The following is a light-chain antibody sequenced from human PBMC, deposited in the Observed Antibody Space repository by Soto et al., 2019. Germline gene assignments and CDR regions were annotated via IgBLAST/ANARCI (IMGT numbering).Light chain of an antibody. CDR2: KVS. V-gene: IGKV2-30*01. CDR3: QQYGSSPGT. CDR1: QSLVYSDGNTY. J-gene: IGKJ1*01. Sequence: DVVMTQSPLSLPVTLGQPASISCRSSQSLVYSDGNTYLNWFHQRPGQSPRRLIYKVSNRDSGVPDRFSGSRSGTDFTLTISRLEPEDFAVYYCQQYGSSPGTFGQGTKV.